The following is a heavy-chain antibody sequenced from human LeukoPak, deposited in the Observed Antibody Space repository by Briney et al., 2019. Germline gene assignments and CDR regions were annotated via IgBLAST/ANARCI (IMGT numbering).Heavy chain of an antibody. J-gene: IGHJ4*02. V-gene: IGHV3-21*01. CDR3: ASSVWGSYRYFDY. Sequence: PGGSLRLSCAASGLTLSSYSINWVRQAPGKGLEWVSSISSSSSSIYYADSVKGRFTISRDNAKNSLYLQMNSLRAEDTAVYYCASSVWGSYRYFDYWGQGTLVTVSS. D-gene: IGHD3-16*02. CDR2: ISSSSSSI. CDR1: GLTLSSYS.